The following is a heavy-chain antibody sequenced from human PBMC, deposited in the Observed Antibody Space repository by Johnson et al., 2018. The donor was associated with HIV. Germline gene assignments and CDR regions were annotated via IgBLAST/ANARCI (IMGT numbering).Heavy chain of an antibody. Sequence: QLVESGGGVVQPGRSLRLSCAASGFTFSSYAMHWVRQAPGKGLEWVAVISYDGSNKYYADSVKGRFTISRDNSKNTLYLQMNSLRAEDTAVYYCARDWRGDSSGYYYFFSFDIWGQGTMVTVSS. V-gene: IGHV3-30-3*01. J-gene: IGHJ3*02. D-gene: IGHD3-22*01. CDR2: ISYDGSNK. CDR1: GFTFSSYA. CDR3: ARDWRGDSSGYYYFFSFDI.